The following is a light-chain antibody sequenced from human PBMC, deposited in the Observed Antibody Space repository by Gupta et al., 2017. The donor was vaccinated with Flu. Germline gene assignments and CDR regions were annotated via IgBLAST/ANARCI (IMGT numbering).Light chain of an antibody. Sequence: DMQMTQSPSSLSASVGDRVTIPCRASQGITNSLAWYQQKPGKGPKVLIYSASALHSGVPSRFSGSGSGTAFTLTIIRLQPADVATYYCQNYNRAPFTFGHGTNVDIK. V-gene: IGKV1-27*01. J-gene: IGKJ3*01. CDR3: QNYNRAPFT. CDR2: SAS. CDR1: QGITNS.